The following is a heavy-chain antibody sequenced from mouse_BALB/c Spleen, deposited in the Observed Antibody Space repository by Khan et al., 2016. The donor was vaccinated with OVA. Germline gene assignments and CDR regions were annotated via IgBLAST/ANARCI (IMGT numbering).Heavy chain of an antibody. CDR1: GYTFTRYW. CDR3: ERHGSSYDAMDY. D-gene: IGHD1-1*01. V-gene: IGHV1-69*02. J-gene: IGHJ4*01. Sequence: QVQLQQPGAELVRPGASVKLSCKASGYTFTRYWINWVKQRPGQGLEWIGNIYPSDSYTDYDQKFKDKATLTVDKSSSTAYMQLSSPTSEDSAVDNGERHGSSYDAMDYWGQGTSVTVSS. CDR2: IYPSDSYT.